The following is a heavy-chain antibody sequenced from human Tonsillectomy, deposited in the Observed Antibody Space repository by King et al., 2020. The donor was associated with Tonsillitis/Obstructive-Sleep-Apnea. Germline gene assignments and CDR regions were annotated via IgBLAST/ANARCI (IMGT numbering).Heavy chain of an antibody. Sequence: VQLVESGGGLVQPGGSLRLSCAASGFPFSSYWMSWVRQAPGKGLEWVTNIKQDGSEKYYVDSVKGRFTISRDNAKNSLYLQMNSLRAEDTAVYYCARTLGTTAMAFYFDYWGQGTLVTVSS. CDR3: ARTLGTTAMAFYFDY. V-gene: IGHV3-7*03. CDR2: IKQDGSEK. D-gene: IGHD5-18*01. CDR1: GFPFSSYW. J-gene: IGHJ4*02.